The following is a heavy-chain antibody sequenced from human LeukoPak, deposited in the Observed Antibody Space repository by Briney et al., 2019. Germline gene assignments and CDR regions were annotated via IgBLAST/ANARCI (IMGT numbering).Heavy chain of an antibody. V-gene: IGHV3-30*02. J-gene: IGHJ4*02. CDR2: IRYDGSNK. CDR3: AKEDYYGSGTIDY. D-gene: IGHD3-10*01. Sequence: GGSLRLSCAASGFTFSSYGMHWVRQAPGKGLEWVAFIRYDGSNKYYADSVKGRFTIPRDNSKNTLYLQMNSLRAEDTAVYYCAKEDYYGSGTIDYWGQGTLVTVPS. CDR1: GFTFSSYG.